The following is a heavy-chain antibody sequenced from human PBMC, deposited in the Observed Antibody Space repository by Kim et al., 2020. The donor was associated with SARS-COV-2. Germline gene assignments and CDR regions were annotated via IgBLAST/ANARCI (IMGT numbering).Heavy chain of an antibody. Sequence: SETLSLTCTVSGGSISSNSYYWGWIRQPPGKGLECIGSIYYSGSTFYNPSLKSRVTISIDTSKNQFSLKLSSVAAADTAVYYCARRLAVAGLRRGWFDP. J-gene: IGHJ5*02. CDR1: GGSISSNSYY. CDR3: ARRLAVAGLRRGWFDP. V-gene: IGHV4-39*01. D-gene: IGHD6-19*01. CDR2: IYYSGST.